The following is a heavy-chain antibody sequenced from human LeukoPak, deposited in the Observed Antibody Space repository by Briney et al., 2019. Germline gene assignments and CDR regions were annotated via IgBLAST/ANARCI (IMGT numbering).Heavy chain of an antibody. CDR2: IYYSGST. Sequence: SSETLSLTCTVSGGSISSSSYYWGWIRQPPGKGLEWIGSIYYSGSTYYNPSLKSRVTISVDTSKNQFSLKLSSVTAADTAVYYCARLGTIQLWLYYFGYWGQGTLVTVSS. V-gene: IGHV4-39*01. J-gene: IGHJ4*02. D-gene: IGHD5-18*01. CDR3: ARLGTIQLWLYYFGY. CDR1: GGSISSSSYY.